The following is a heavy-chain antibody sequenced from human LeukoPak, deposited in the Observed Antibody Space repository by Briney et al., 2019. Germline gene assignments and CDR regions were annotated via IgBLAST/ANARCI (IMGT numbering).Heavy chain of an antibody. CDR2: IYSGGIT. Sequence: GGSLRLSCPPSGFPVRSNHMGWARQAPGRGLEWVPVIYSGGITYYADSVKGRFTISRDNYKNTLYLQMNTLRAEDTAVYYCARVIVTGYYDAFDIWGQGTMVTVSS. CDR3: ARVIVTGYYDAFDI. J-gene: IGHJ3*02. V-gene: IGHV3-53*01. D-gene: IGHD3-9*01. CDR1: GFPVRSNH.